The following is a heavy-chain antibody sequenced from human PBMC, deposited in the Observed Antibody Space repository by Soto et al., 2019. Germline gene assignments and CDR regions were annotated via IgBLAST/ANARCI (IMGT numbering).Heavy chain of an antibody. J-gene: IGHJ4*02. Sequence: QVQLVESGGGVVQPGRSVRLSCAASGFSFSNNGMHWVRQAPGKGLEWVAIMSYDGSKKYYADSVKGRFTISRDNSKNTLYLQMNSLRVEDTAIYYCAKDRVESGLGEIDYWGQGTLVSVSS. V-gene: IGHV3-30*18. D-gene: IGHD3-16*01. CDR1: GFSFSNNG. CDR2: MSYDGSKK. CDR3: AKDRVESGLGEIDY.